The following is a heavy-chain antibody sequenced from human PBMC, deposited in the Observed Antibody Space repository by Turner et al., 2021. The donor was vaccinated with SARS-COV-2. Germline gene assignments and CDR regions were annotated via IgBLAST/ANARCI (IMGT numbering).Heavy chain of an antibody. V-gene: IGHV1-69*06. Sequence: QAQLVQAGAEVKTPASSVQVSCTASGGTSSSYAIRWVRQAPGQGLEWMGVISPICGTANYAQKVQGRVTMTADKSTITAYMELSSLRSEDTAVYYCARSWSMSNSGFDYWGQGTMVTVSS. CDR2: ISPICGTA. D-gene: IGHD2-8*01. J-gene: IGHJ4*01. CDR3: ARSWSMSNSGFDY. CDR1: GGTSSSYA.